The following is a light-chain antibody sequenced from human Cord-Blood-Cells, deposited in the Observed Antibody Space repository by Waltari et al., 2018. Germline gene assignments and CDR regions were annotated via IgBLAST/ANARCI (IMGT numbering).Light chain of an antibody. Sequence: QSALTQPASVSGSPGTSITISCTGTSSDVGGYNYVSWYQQHPGKAPKLIIYDVSNRPSGVSNRFSGSKSGNTASLTISGLQAEDEADYYCSSYTSSSTWVFGGGTKLTVL. CDR2: DVS. J-gene: IGLJ3*02. CDR3: SSYTSSSTWV. CDR1: SSDVGGYNY. V-gene: IGLV2-14*01.